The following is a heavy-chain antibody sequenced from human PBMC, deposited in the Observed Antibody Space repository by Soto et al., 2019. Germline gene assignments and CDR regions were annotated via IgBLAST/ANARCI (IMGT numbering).Heavy chain of an antibody. D-gene: IGHD3-9*01. Sequence: VQLVESGGGVVQPGRSLRLSCAASGFTFSSYWMSWVRQAPGKGLEWVANIKQDGSEKYYVDSVKGRFTISRDNAKNSLYLQMNSLRAEDTAVYYCARGDYDILTGYSPGFDYWGQGTLVTVSS. CDR2: IKQDGSEK. CDR3: ARGDYDILTGYSPGFDY. J-gene: IGHJ4*02. V-gene: IGHV3-7*03. CDR1: GFTFSSYW.